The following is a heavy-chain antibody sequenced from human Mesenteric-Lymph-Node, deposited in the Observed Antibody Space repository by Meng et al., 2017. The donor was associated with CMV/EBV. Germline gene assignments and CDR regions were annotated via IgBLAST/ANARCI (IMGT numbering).Heavy chain of an antibody. CDR3: ARGDRLYAMDV. CDR1: GGSISSYY. V-gene: IGHV4-59*01. CDR2: IYYSGST. Sequence: SETLSLTCTVSGGSISSYYWSWIRQPPGEGLEWIGYIYYSGSTNYNPSLKSRVTISVDTPKNQFSLKLSSVTAADTAVYYCARGDRLYAMDVWGRGTTVTVSS. J-gene: IGHJ6*02.